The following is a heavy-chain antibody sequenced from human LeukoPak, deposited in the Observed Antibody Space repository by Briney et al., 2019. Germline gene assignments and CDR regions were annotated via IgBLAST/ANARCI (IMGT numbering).Heavy chain of an antibody. CDR1: GFTFSSYS. CDR2: ISSSSSYI. D-gene: IGHD1-26*01. Sequence: KPGGSLSLSCAASGFTFSSYSMNWVRQAPGKGLEWVSSISSSSSYIYYADSVKGRFTISRDNAKNSLYLQMNSLRAEDTAVYYCARDGSREDYYMDVWGKGTTVTVSS. V-gene: IGHV3-21*01. J-gene: IGHJ6*03. CDR3: ARDGSREDYYMDV.